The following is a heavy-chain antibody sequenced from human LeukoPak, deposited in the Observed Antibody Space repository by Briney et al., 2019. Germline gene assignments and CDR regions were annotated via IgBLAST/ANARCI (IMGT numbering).Heavy chain of an antibody. CDR3: ARGGAVYYYYMDV. CDR2: INPNSGAT. CDR1: GYTFTGYY. V-gene: IGHV1-2*02. D-gene: IGHD6-19*01. J-gene: IGHJ6*03. Sequence: ASVKVSCKASGYTFTGYYIHWVRQAPGQGLEWMGWINPNSGATNYAQKFQGRVTMTRDTSISTAYMELSRLRSDDTAVYYCARGGAVYYYYMDVWGKGTTVTVSS.